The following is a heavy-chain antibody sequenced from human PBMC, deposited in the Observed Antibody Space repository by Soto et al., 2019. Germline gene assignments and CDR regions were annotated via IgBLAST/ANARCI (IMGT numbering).Heavy chain of an antibody. D-gene: IGHD6-19*01. V-gene: IGHV3-21*01. Sequence: GGSLRLSCAASGFTFSSYGMHWVRQAPGKGLEWVSSISSSSSYIYYADSVKGRFTISRDNAKNSLYLQMNSLRAEDTAVYYCARDFAVAGNYWGQGTLVTVSS. J-gene: IGHJ4*02. CDR2: ISSSSSYI. CDR1: GFTFSSYG. CDR3: ARDFAVAGNY.